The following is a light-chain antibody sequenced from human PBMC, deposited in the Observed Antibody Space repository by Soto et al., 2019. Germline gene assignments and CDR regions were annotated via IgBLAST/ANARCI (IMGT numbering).Light chain of an antibody. CDR1: QNVNAN. CDR3: QQYNTWLWT. CDR2: GAS. V-gene: IGKV3-15*01. J-gene: IGKJ1*01. Sequence: EVVMTQSPATLSVSPEERATLSCRASQNVNANLAWYQQKPGQAPRLLIHGASTRATGIPARFSGSGFGTEFILTISSLQSEDFAVYYCQQYNTWLWTFGQGTKVEGK.